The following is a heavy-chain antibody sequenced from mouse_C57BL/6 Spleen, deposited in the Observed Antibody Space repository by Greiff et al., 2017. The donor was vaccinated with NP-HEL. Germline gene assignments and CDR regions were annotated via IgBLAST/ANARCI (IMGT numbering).Heavy chain of an antibody. J-gene: IGHJ4*01. Sequence: QVQLQQPGAELVKPGASVKLSCKASGYTFTSYWITWVKQRPGQGLEWIGDIYPGSGSTNYNEKFKSKATLTVDKSSSTAYMQLSSLTSEDSAVYYCARSYSNYAMDYWGQGTSVTVSS. CDR3: ARSYSNYAMDY. V-gene: IGHV1-55*01. D-gene: IGHD2-5*01. CDR2: IYPGSGST. CDR1: GYTFTSYW.